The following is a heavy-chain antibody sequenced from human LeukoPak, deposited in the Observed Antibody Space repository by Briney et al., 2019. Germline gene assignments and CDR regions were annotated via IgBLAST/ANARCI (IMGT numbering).Heavy chain of an antibody. CDR3: AKGAGGFSYYNWFDP. V-gene: IGHV4-59*12. D-gene: IGHD5-18*01. CDR1: GGSISSYY. Sequence: SETLSLTCTVSGGSISSYYWSWIRHPPGKGLEWIGYIYYSGSTNYNPSLKSRVTISVDTSKNQFSLKLASVTAADTAIYYCAKGAGGFSYYNWFDPWGQGTLVTVSS. J-gene: IGHJ5*02. CDR2: IYYSGST.